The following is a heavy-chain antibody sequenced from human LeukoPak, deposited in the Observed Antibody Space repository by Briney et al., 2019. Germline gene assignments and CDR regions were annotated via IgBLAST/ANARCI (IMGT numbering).Heavy chain of an antibody. D-gene: IGHD3-3*01. CDR1: GYTLTELS. J-gene: IGHJ4*02. CDR3: ATPGFGVVTKSPFDY. CDR2: FDPEDGET. V-gene: IGHV1-24*01. Sequence: ASVKVSCKVSGYTLTELSMHWVRQAPGKGLEWMGGFDPEDGETIYAQKFQGRVTMTEDTSTDTAYMELSSLRSEDTAVYYCATPGFGVVTKSPFDYWGQGTLVTVSS.